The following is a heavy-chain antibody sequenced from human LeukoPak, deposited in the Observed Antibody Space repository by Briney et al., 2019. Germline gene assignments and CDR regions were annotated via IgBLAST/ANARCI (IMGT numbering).Heavy chain of an antibody. CDR3: ARQSTTVAGTRWDWFDP. D-gene: IGHD6-19*01. CDR2: VYPGDSDT. J-gene: IGHJ5*02. V-gene: IGHV5-51*01. Sequence: GESLKISFMGSGYSFSSDWIGWVRQMPGKGLEWMGIVYPGDSDTSYSPSFQGQVTISADKSSSTAYLQWSSLKASDTAMYYCARQSTTVAGTRWDWFDPWGQGTLVTVSS. CDR1: GYSFSSDW.